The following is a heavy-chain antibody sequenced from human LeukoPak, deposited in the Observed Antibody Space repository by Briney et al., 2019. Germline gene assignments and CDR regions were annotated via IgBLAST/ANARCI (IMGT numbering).Heavy chain of an antibody. V-gene: IGHV4-59*08. CDR3: ARHGPVGATTFDY. CDR2: IHYSGST. CDR1: GGSISSYY. D-gene: IGHD1-26*01. Sequence: SETLSLTCTVSGGSISSYYWSWIRQPPGKGLEWIGYIHYSGSTNYNASLKSRVTISVDTSKNQFSLKLSSVTDADTAVYYCARHGPVGATTFDYWGQGTLVTVSS. J-gene: IGHJ4*02.